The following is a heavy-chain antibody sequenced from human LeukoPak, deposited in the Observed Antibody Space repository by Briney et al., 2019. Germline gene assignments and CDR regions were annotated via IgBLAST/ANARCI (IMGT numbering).Heavy chain of an antibody. CDR1: GFNFSNYG. CDR2: IWYDGSNK. CDR3: ARDLEYSSSPWRAPFDY. Sequence: GRSLRLSCAASGFNFSNYGMHWVRQAPGKGLEWVAVIWYDGSNKYYADSVKGRFTISRDNSKNTLYLQMNSLRAEDTAVYYCARDLEYSSSPWRAPFDYWGQGTLVTVSS. V-gene: IGHV3-33*01. J-gene: IGHJ4*02. D-gene: IGHD6-6*01.